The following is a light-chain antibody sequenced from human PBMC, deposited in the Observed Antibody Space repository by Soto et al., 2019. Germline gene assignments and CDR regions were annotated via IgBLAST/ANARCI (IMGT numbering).Light chain of an antibody. CDR1: QSVSSRY. Sequence: EIVVTQSPVTLSLTPGERATLSCRARQSVSSRYLAWYQQKPGQAPRLLIYGASSRATGIPARFSGSGSGTEFTLTISSLLSEDFAVYSCQQYNNWPLTFGGGTKVDIK. CDR3: QQYNNWPLT. CDR2: GAS. V-gene: IGKV3-15*01. J-gene: IGKJ4*01.